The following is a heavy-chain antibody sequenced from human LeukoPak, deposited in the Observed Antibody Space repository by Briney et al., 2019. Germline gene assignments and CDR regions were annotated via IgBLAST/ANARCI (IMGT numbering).Heavy chain of an antibody. CDR2: FDPEDGET. J-gene: IGHJ3*02. CDR1: GYTLTELS. D-gene: IGHD3-22*01. Sequence: GASVKVSCKVSGYTLTELSMHWVRQAPGKGLEWMGGFDPEDGETIYAQKFQGRVTMTEDTSTDTAYMELSSLRSEDTAVYYCATGRYYYDSSGYFGAFDIWGQGTMATVSS. V-gene: IGHV1-24*01. CDR3: ATGRYYYDSSGYFGAFDI.